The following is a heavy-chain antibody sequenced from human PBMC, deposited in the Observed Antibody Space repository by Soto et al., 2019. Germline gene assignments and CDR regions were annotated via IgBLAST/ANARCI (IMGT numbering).Heavy chain of an antibody. D-gene: IGHD1-26*01. Sequence: QIHLVQSGAEVKKPGASVKVSCKGSGYGFTTYGITWVRQAPGQGLEWMAWISAHNGNTTYAQKLQGRVTVTRDTSTSTAYMELRSLRSDDTAVYYCARGSYGDYWGQGALVTVSS. V-gene: IGHV1-18*01. CDR3: ARGSYGDY. CDR2: ISAHNGNT. CDR1: GYGFTTYG. J-gene: IGHJ4*02.